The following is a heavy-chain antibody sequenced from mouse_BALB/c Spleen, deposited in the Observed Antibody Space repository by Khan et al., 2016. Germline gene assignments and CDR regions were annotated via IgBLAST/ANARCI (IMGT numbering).Heavy chain of an antibody. D-gene: IGHD1-1*01. CDR2: INPDSSTI. J-gene: IGHJ4*01. CDR3: ARRGYYFSMDY. Sequence: EVKLLESGGGLVQPGGSLKLSCAASGFDFSRYWMSWVRQAPGKGLEWIGEINPDSSTINYMPSLKDKFIISRDNAKNTLYLQMNKVRSEDTALYYCARRGYYFSMDYWGQGTSVTVSS. V-gene: IGHV4-1*02. CDR1: GFDFSRYW.